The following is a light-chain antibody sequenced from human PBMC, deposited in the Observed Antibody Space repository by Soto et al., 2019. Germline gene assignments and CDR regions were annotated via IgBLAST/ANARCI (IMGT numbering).Light chain of an antibody. CDR1: QGISSW. J-gene: IGKJ3*01. Sequence: DIQMTQSPSSVSASVGDRVTITCRASQGISSWLAWYQHKPGKAPKLLIYAASSLQSGVPSRFSGSGSGTYFTLTISSLQPEDFATYYCQQANSFPHLFGPGTKVDLK. CDR2: AAS. V-gene: IGKV1D-12*01. CDR3: QQANSFPHL.